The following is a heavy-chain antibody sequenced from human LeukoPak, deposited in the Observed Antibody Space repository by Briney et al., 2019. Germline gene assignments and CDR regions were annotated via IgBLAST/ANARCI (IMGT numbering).Heavy chain of an antibody. CDR2: IRSKSNNYAT. J-gene: IGHJ4*02. CDR3: TRLYTSGFDY. CDR1: GFTFSSYA. Sequence: GGSLRLSCAASGFTFSSYAMSWVRQASGKGLEWVGRIRSKSNNYATAYAASVRGRFTISSDDSRNTAYLQMNSLKTEDTAVYYCTRLYTSGFDYWGQGSLVTVSS. D-gene: IGHD3-10*01. V-gene: IGHV3-73*01.